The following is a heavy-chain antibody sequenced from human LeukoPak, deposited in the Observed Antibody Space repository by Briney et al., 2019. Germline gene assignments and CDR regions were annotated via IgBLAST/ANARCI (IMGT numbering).Heavy chain of an antibody. CDR2: IYSGGST. J-gene: IGHJ4*02. CDR1: GFTFSSYS. Sequence: GGSLRLSCAASGFTFSSYSMNWVRQAPGKGLEWVSVIYSGGSTYYADSVKGRFTISRDNSKNTLYLQMNSLRAEDTAVYYCARDWATTRIAAAGRYFDYWGQGTLVTVSS. V-gene: IGHV3-66*01. CDR3: ARDWATTRIAAAGRYFDY. D-gene: IGHD6-13*01.